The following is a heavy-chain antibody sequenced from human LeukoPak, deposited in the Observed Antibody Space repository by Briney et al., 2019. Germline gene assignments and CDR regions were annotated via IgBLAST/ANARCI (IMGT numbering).Heavy chain of an antibody. J-gene: IGHJ4*02. D-gene: IGHD6-19*01. V-gene: IGHV3-30*18. CDR3: AKGWQWLSSF. CDR2: ISYDGSNK. Sequence: PGGSLRLSCAASGFTFSSYGMHWVRQAPGKGLEWVAVISYDGSNKYYADSVKGPFTISRDNSKNTLYLQMNSLRAEDTAVYYCAKGWQWLSSFWGQGTLVTVSS. CDR1: GFTFSSYG.